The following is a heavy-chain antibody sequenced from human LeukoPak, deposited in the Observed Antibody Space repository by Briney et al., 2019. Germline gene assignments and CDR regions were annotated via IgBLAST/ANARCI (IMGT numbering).Heavy chain of an antibody. J-gene: IGHJ4*02. D-gene: IGHD5-24*01. V-gene: IGHV1-69*05. CDR2: IIPIFGTA. Sequence: SVKVSCKASGGTFSSYTISWVRQAPGQGLEWMGGIIPIFGTANYAQKFQGRVTITTDESTSTAYMELSSLRSEDTAVYYCARVRDELQLPYYFDYWGQGTLVTVSS. CDR1: GGTFSSYT. CDR3: ARVRDELQLPYYFDY.